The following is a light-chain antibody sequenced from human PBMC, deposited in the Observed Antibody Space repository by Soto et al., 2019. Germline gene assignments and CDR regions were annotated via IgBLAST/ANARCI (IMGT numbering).Light chain of an antibody. CDR2: AAS. J-gene: IGKJ1*01. V-gene: IGKV1-27*01. CDR1: QGISNY. Sequence: DIQMTQSPSSLSASVGGRVTITCRASQGISNYLAWYQQKPGKVPKLLIYAASTLQSGVPSRFSGSGSGTDFTLTISSLQPEDVATYYCQKYNSAPSWTFGQGTKVEIK. CDR3: QKYNSAPSWT.